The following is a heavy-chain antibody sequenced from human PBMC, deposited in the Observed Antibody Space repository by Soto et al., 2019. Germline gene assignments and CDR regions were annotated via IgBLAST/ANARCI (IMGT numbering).Heavy chain of an antibody. CDR3: ARLAMITFGGLPGKYYFEY. D-gene: IGHD3-16*01. Sequence: ASVKVSCKASGYTFTSYGISWGRQAPGEGLEWMGWISAYNGNTNYAQKLQGRVTMTTDTSTSTAYMELRSLRSDDTAVYYCARLAMITFGGLPGKYYFEYWGQGTMVTVSS. J-gene: IGHJ4*02. V-gene: IGHV1-18*04. CDR1: GYTFTSYG. CDR2: ISAYNGNT.